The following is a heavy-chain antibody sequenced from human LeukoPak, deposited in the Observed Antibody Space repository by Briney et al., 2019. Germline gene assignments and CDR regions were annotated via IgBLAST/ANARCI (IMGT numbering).Heavy chain of an antibody. V-gene: IGHV1-2*04. J-gene: IGHJ4*02. D-gene: IGHD1-26*01. CDR1: GYTFTGYY. Sequence: GASVKVSCKASGYTFTGYYMHWVRQAPGQGLEWMGWINPNSGGTNYAQKFQGWVTMTRDTSISTAYMELSRLRSDDTAVYYCARGNRGTIFPSDYWGQGTLVTVSS. CDR3: ARGNRGTIFPSDY. CDR2: INPNSGGT.